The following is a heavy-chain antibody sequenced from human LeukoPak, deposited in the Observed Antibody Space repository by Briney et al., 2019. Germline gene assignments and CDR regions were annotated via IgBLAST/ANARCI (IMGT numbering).Heavy chain of an antibody. Sequence: GGSLRLSCAASGFTFSRYWMGWVRQAPGKGLKWVANIKQDGSEKYYVDSVKGRFTISRDNAKNSLYLQMNSLRAEDTDVYYCARDGHSSSWYRASYYYYGMDVCGQGTTVTVSS. V-gene: IGHV3-7*01. D-gene: IGHD6-13*01. CDR1: GFTFSRYW. CDR2: IKQDGSEK. CDR3: ARDGHSSSWYRASYYYYGMDV. J-gene: IGHJ6*02.